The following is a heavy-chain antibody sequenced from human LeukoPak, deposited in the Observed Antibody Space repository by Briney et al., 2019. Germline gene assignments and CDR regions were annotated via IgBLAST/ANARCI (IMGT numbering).Heavy chain of an antibody. CDR2: IYYSGST. Sequence: SETLSLTCTVSGGSISSYYWSWIRQPPGKGLEWIGYIYYSGSTNYNPSLKSRVTISVDTSKNQFSLKLSSVTAADTAVYYCARNLYGDYMEYGYNWFDPWGQGTLVTVSS. CDR1: GGSISSYY. J-gene: IGHJ5*02. D-gene: IGHD4-17*01. CDR3: ARNLYGDYMEYGYNWFDP. V-gene: IGHV4-59*01.